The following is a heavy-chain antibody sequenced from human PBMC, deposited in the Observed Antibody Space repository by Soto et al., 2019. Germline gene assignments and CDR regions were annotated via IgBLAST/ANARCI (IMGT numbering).Heavy chain of an antibody. CDR2: ISYDGSNK. CDR3: AKDRSFGGYEVYYYGMDV. J-gene: IGHJ6*02. D-gene: IGHD5-12*01. V-gene: IGHV3-30*18. CDR1: GFTFSSYG. Sequence: GGSLRLSCAASGFTFSSYGMHWVRQAPGKGLEWVAVISYDGSNKYYADSVKGRFTISRDNSKNTLYLQMNSLRAEDTAVYYCAKDRSFGGYEVYYYGMDVWGQGTTVTVSS.